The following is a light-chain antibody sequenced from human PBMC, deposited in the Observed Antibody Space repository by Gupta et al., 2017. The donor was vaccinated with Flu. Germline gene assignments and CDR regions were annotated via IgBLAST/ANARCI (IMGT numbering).Light chain of an antibody. J-gene: IGLJ1*01. Sequence: SALPPPAPVSWFPGQSLTLSLPGTSSDVGGYNHVSWYQQHPGKAPKLMIYEVSDRPSGVSGRFTGSKSGNTASLTISGLQGEDEADYYCSSYTSLSTHVFGTGTKVTVL. CDR2: EVS. CDR3: SSYTSLSTHV. CDR1: SSDVGGYNH. V-gene: IGLV2-14*01.